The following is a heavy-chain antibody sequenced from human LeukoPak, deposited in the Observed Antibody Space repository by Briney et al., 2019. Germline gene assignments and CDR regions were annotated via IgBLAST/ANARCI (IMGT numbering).Heavy chain of an antibody. J-gene: IGHJ4*02. CDR1: GYTFTSYG. Sequence: GASVKVSCKASGYTFTSYGISWVRQAPGQGLEWMGWISAYSGNTNYAQKLQGRVTMTTDTSTSTAYMELRSLRSDDTAVYYCARVRWGDSSGYYYFPFDYWGQGTLVTVSS. V-gene: IGHV1-18*01. CDR3: ARVRWGDSSGYYYFPFDY. CDR2: ISAYSGNT. D-gene: IGHD3-22*01.